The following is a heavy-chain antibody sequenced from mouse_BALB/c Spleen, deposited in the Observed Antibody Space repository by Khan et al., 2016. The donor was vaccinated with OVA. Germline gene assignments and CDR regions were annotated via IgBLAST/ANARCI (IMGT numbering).Heavy chain of an antibody. J-gene: IGHJ3*01. CDR3: ARDWAYYRNDGWFAD. CDR1: GYTFTSYT. Sequence: QVQLHQSGAELARPGASVKMSCKASGYTFTSYTIHWIKQRPGQGLEWIGYINPSSGYTNYNQTFKDKATLTADKSSTTAYMQLSSLTSDDSAVYYCARDWAYYRNDGWFADWGQGTLVTVSA. CDR2: INPSSGYT. V-gene: IGHV1-4*01. D-gene: IGHD2-14*01.